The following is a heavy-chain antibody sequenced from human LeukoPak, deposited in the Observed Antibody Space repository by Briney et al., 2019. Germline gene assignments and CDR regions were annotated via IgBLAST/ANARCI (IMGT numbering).Heavy chain of an antibody. CDR3: AKVHRAYDYDSGSYYDSGFDY. CDR1: GFTFSSYA. D-gene: IGHD3-10*01. V-gene: IGHV3-23*01. Sequence: GGSLRLSCAASGFTFSSYAMSWVRQAPGKGLEWVSGISGSGGSTYYADSVKGRFTISRDNSKNTLYLQMNSLRAEDTAIYYCAKVHRAYDYDSGSYYDSGFDYWGQGTLVTVSS. CDR2: ISGSGGST. J-gene: IGHJ4*02.